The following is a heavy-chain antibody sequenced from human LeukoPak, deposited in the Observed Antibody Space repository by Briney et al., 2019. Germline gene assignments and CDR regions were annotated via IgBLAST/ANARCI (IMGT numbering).Heavy chain of an antibody. CDR2: ISAYNGNT. D-gene: IGHD2-2*01. CDR1: GYTFTSYG. V-gene: IGHV1-18*01. Sequence: GASVKVSCKASGYTFTSYGISWGRQAPGQGLEWMGWISAYNGNTNYAQKLQGRVTMTTDTSTSTAYMELRSLRSDDTAVYYCARDSDCSSTSCYYWFDPWGQGTLVTVSS. CDR3: ARDSDCSSTSCYYWFDP. J-gene: IGHJ5*02.